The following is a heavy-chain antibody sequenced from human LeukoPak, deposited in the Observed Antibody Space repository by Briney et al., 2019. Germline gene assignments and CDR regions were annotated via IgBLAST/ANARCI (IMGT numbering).Heavy chain of an antibody. CDR3: ARDWVGSYLYFYYYYMDV. Sequence: GGSLRLSCAASGFTFSSYSMNWVRQSPGKGLEWVSYISSSSSTIYYADSVKGRFTISRDNAKNSLYLQMNSLRAEDTAVYYCARDWVGSYLYFYYYYMDVWGKGTTVTISS. V-gene: IGHV3-48*01. D-gene: IGHD1-26*01. J-gene: IGHJ6*03. CDR2: ISSSSSTI. CDR1: GFTFSSYS.